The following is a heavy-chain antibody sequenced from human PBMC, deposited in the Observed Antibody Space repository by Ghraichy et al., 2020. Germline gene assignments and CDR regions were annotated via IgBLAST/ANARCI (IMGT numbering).Heavy chain of an antibody. V-gene: IGHV1-2*02. Sequence: ASVKVSCKASGYTFTGSFIHWVRQAPGQGLEWMGWINPNSGGTNLAQKFQGRVTMTRDTSISTAYMELSRLRSDDTAVYYCARDYCTGGSCCFDYWGQGTLVTVSS. J-gene: IGHJ4*02. D-gene: IGHD2-15*01. CDR2: INPNSGGT. CDR1: GYTFTGSF. CDR3: ARDYCTGGSCCFDY.